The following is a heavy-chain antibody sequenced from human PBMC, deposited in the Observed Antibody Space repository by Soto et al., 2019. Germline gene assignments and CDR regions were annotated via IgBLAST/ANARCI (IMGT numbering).Heavy chain of an antibody. Sequence: ASVKVSCKASGHTFTSYGISWVRQAPGQGLEWMGWISAYNGNTNYAQKLQGRVTMTTDTSTSTAYMELRSLRSDDTAVYYCARDYYDSSGYYSAFDYWGQGTLVTVSS. V-gene: IGHV1-18*01. CDR3: ARDYYDSSGYYSAFDY. D-gene: IGHD3-22*01. CDR1: GHTFTSYG. J-gene: IGHJ4*02. CDR2: ISAYNGNT.